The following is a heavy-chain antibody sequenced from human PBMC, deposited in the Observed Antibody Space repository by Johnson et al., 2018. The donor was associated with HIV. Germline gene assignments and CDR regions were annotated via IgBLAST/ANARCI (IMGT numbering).Heavy chain of an antibody. CDR1: GFTFSSYA. CDR3: ARDLAYGDIVLVSAFDS. CDR2: ISYDVRNQ. J-gene: IGHJ3*02. D-gene: IGHD2-8*02. Sequence: QMLLVESGGGVVQPGRSLRLSCAASGFTFSSYAMHWVRQAPCKVLEWVAVISYDVRNQYYADSVKGRFTTSRDNSKNTLYLQMNSLRAEDTAVYYCARDLAYGDIVLVSAFDSWGQGTMVTVSS. V-gene: IGHV3-30-3*01.